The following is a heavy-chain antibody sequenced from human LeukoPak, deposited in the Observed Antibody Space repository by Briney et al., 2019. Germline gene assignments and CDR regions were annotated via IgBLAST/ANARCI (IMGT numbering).Heavy chain of an antibody. J-gene: IGHJ3*01. CDR1: GFTLSDYW. CDR2: INLDGSWT. Sequence: GGSLRLSCAVSGFTLSDYWMHWVRQAPGKGLVWVSHINLDGSWTGYADSVKGRFTFSKDDAKNTVYLQMNSLRAEDTAVYYCARDFPGTEDAFDVWGQGTTVTVSS. CDR3: ARDFPGTEDAFDV. V-gene: IGHV3-74*01.